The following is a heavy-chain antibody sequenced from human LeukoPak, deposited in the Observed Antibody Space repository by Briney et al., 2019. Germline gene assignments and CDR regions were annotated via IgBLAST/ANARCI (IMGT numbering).Heavy chain of an antibody. V-gene: IGHV3-7*03. CDR2: INSDGSEG. J-gene: IGHJ4*02. D-gene: IGHD4-23*01. CDR3: ARLEYGG. CDR1: GFTFSGFW. Sequence: GGSLRLSCAVSGFTFSGFWMSWSRQAPGKGLEWVASINSDGSEGYYADVVKGRFTISRDNAKNSLYLQMNSLTVEDAAVYYCARLEYGGWGQGTLVTVSS.